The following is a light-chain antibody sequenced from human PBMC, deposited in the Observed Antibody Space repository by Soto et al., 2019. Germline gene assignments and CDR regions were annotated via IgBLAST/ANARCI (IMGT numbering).Light chain of an antibody. CDR2: AAS. CDR3: QQLNTYPGFT. V-gene: IGKV1-9*01. CDR1: QGISSN. Sequence: DIQLTQSPSFLSASVGDRVTITCRASQGISSNLAWYQQKPGKAPKLLIYAASTLQGGVPSRFSGSGSGTEFTLTISSLQPEDFATYYCQQLNTYPGFTFGPGTKVDIK. J-gene: IGKJ3*01.